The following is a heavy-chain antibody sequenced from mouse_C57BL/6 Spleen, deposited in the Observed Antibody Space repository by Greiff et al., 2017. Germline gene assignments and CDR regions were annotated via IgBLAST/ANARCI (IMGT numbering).Heavy chain of an antibody. Sequence: EVQGVESGGGLVKPGGSLKLSCAASGFTFSDYGMHWVRQAPEKGLEWVAYISSGSSTIYYADTVKGRFTISRDNAKNTLFLQMTSLRSEDTAMYYCARHYYGSSYDYYAMDYWGQGTSVTVSS. CDR3: ARHYYGSSYDYYAMDY. J-gene: IGHJ4*01. V-gene: IGHV5-17*01. CDR1: GFTFSDYG. CDR2: ISSGSSTI. D-gene: IGHD1-1*01.